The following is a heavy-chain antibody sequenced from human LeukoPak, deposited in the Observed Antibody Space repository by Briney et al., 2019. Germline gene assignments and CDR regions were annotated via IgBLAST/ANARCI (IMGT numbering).Heavy chain of an antibody. CDR1: GFTFSSYE. J-gene: IGHJ6*03. CDR2: ISSSGSI. V-gene: IGHV3-48*03. CDR3: ARDRREIKLWPREYYYYYMDV. Sequence: GGSLRLSCAASGFTFSSYEMNWVRQAPGKGLEWVSYISSSGSIYYADSVKGRFTISRDNAKNSLYLQMNSLRAEDTAVYYCARDRREIKLWPREYYYYYMDVWGKGTTVTISS. D-gene: IGHD5-18*01.